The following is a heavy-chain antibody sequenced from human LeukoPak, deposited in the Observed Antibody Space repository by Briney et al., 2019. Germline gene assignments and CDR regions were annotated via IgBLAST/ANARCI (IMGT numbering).Heavy chain of an antibody. CDR1: GYTFTVYY. Sequence: ASVKVSRKASGYTFTVYYMHWVRQAPGQGLEWMGWINPNSGGTNYAQKFQGRVTMTRDTSISTAYMELSRLRSDDTAVYYCARGKVGATQPGSYWGQGTLVTVSS. J-gene: IGHJ4*02. V-gene: IGHV1-2*02. CDR2: INPNSGGT. CDR3: ARGKVGATQPGSY. D-gene: IGHD1-26*01.